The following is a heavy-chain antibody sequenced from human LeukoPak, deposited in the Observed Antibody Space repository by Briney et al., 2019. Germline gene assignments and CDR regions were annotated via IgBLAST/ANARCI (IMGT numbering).Heavy chain of an antibody. J-gene: IGHJ3*02. Sequence: SETLSLTCNVSGGSMNTYYWSWIRQPPGKGLEWIGYIFYTGITNYNPSLKSRVTISVDTSRNQFSLKLTSVTAADTAVYYCARGMMPDAFDIWGQGTMVTVSS. CDR3: ARGMMPDAFDI. D-gene: IGHD2-2*01. CDR1: GGSMNTYY. CDR2: IFYTGIT. V-gene: IGHV4-59*01.